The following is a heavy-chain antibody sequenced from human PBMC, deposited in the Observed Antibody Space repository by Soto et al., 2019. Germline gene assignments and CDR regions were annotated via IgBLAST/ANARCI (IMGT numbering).Heavy chain of an antibody. CDR1: GYSISSSNW. D-gene: IGHD2-21*01. Sequence: QVQLQESGPGLVKPSDTLSLTCAVSGYSISSSNWWGWIRQPPGKGLEWIGYIYYRGTTYYNPSLKSRDTLSVDTSKNQLSLKLTSVTAVDTDVYYCARMVIQGPIDYWGQGTLVTVSS. CDR3: ARMVIQGPIDY. CDR2: IYYRGTT. J-gene: IGHJ4*02. V-gene: IGHV4-28*01.